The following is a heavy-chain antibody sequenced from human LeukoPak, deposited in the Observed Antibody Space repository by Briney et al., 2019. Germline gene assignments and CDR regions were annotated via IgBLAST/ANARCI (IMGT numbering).Heavy chain of an antibody. V-gene: IGHV4-4*07. CDR2: MHTSGST. CDR1: GGSISSYY. D-gene: IGHD3-9*01. Sequence: PSETLSLICTFSGGSISSYYWSWIRQPAGKGLEWIGRMHTSGSTNYNPSLKSRVTMSVDTSKNQFSLRLSSVTAADTAVYYCARKLLQTDFLRYFDWLPEIGYFDYWGQGTLVIVCS. J-gene: IGHJ4*02. CDR3: ARKLLQTDFLRYFDWLPEIGYFDY.